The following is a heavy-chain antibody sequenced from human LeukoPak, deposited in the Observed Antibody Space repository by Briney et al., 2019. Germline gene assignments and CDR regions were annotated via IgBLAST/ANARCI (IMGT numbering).Heavy chain of an antibody. D-gene: IGHD4-17*01. V-gene: IGHV3-66*02. Sequence: PGGSLRLSCAASGFTVSSNYMSWVRQAPGKGLEWVSVIYSGGSTYYADSVKGRFTISRDNSKNTLYLQMNSLRAEDTAVYYCGRDWVTTDAFDIWGQGTMVTVSS. CDR2: IYSGGST. CDR1: GFTVSSNY. J-gene: IGHJ3*02. CDR3: GRDWVTTDAFDI.